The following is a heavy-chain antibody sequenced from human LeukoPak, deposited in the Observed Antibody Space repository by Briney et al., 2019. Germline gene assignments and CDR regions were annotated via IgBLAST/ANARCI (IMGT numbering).Heavy chain of an antibody. D-gene: IGHD5-12*01. CDR2: MYGDMIDI. J-gene: IGHJ4*02. Sequence: GGSLRLSCEVSGFTFSNSWMHWVRQTPGKGLVWVSRMYGDMIDISYADSVKGRFTISRDNAKNTLYLQMNSLRGEDTAVYYCARDLGLRGSSWGQGTLVTVSS. V-gene: IGHV3-74*01. CDR1: GFTFSNSW. CDR3: ARDLGLRGSS.